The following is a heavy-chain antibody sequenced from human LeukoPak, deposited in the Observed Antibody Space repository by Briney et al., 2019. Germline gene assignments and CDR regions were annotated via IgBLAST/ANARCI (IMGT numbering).Heavy chain of an antibody. V-gene: IGHV3-21*01. CDR2: ISSSSSYI. CDR1: GFTFSSYS. D-gene: IGHD2-21*02. J-gene: IGHJ3*02. Sequence: PGGSLRLSCAACGFTFSSYSMNWVRQAPGKGLEWVSSISSSSSYIYYADSVKGRFTISRDNAKNSLYLQMNSLRAEDTAVYYCARSDVVVTAIPWGGAAFDIWGQGTMVTVSS. CDR3: ARSDVVVTAIPWGGAAFDI.